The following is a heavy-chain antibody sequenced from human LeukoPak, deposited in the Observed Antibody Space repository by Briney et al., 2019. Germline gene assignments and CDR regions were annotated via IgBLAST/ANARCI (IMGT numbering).Heavy chain of an antibody. D-gene: IGHD3-10*02. V-gene: IGHV4-59*01. Sequence: SETLSLTCTVSGGSISPYYWSWIRQPPGKGLEWLGYIYYSGNTDYNPSLKSRVAISVDTSKNQFSLKLSSVTAADTAVYYCARSTGSTMFIDYWGQGTLVTVST. J-gene: IGHJ4*02. CDR1: GGSISPYY. CDR3: ARSTGSTMFIDY. CDR2: IYYSGNT.